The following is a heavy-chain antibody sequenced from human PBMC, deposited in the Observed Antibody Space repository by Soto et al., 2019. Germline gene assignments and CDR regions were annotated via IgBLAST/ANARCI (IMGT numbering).Heavy chain of an antibody. D-gene: IGHD6-13*01. CDR3: ARGPAAGGPWDNWFDP. Sequence: GGSLRLSCAASGFTFSSYAMSWVRQAPGKGLEWVSAISGSGGSTYYADSVKGRFTISRDNSKNTLYLQMNSLTSEDTAVYYCARGPAAGGPWDNWFDPWGQGALVTVSS. V-gene: IGHV3-23*01. J-gene: IGHJ5*02. CDR1: GFTFSSYA. CDR2: ISGSGGST.